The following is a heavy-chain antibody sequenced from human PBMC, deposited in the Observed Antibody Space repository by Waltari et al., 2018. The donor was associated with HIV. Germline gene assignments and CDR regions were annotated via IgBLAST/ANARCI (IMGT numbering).Heavy chain of an antibody. Sequence: QVQLQESGPGLVKPSETLSLTCTVSGGSISSYYWSWIRQPPGKGLEWSGYIYYSGRTNYSPSFKGRFTISVDTSKNQISLKLRSVTAADTAVYDGARLRFGAVAGTGPLDYWGQGTLVTVSS. D-gene: IGHD6-19*01. J-gene: IGHJ4*02. CDR1: GGSISSYY. CDR3: ARLRFGAVAGTGPLDY. V-gene: IGHV4-59*01. CDR2: IYYSGRT.